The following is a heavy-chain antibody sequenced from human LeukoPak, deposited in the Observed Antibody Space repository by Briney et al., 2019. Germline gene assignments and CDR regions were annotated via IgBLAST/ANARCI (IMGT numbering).Heavy chain of an antibody. V-gene: IGHV4-4*07. CDR2: IYTSGST. CDR1: GDSISSYY. Sequence: PSETLSLTCTVSGDSISSYYWSWIRQPAGKGLEWIGRIYTSGSTNYNPSLKSRVTMSVDTSKNKFSLKLSSVTAADTAVFYCAGRLEDYSYYYGMDVWGQGTTVTVSS. D-gene: IGHD4-11*01. J-gene: IGHJ6*02. CDR3: AGRLEDYSYYYGMDV.